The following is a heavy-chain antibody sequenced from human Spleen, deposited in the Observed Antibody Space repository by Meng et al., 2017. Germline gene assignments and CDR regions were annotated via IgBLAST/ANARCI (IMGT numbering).Heavy chain of an antibody. J-gene: IGHJ4*02. CDR2: ISSSGSTI. D-gene: IGHD2-2*02. V-gene: IGHV3-48*03. CDR3: ARESRYCSHIGCYTEDYFDY. Sequence: GESLKISCAASGFTFSSYEMNWVRQAPGKGLEWVSYISSSGSTIYYADSVKGRFTISRDNAKNSLYLQMNSLRAEDTAVYYCARESRYCSHIGCYTEDYFDYWGQGTLVTVSS. CDR1: GFTFSSYE.